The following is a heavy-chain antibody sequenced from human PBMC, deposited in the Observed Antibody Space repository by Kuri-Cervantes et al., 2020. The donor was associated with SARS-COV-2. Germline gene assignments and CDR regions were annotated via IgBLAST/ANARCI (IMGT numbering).Heavy chain of an antibody. CDR2: IKQDGSEK. CDR1: GFPFSNFG. CDR3: ARVAGDPYYFDY. D-gene: IGHD7-27*01. J-gene: IGHJ4*02. V-gene: IGHV3-7*01. Sequence: GESLKISCAASGFPFSNFGMHWVRQAPGKGLEWVANIKQDGSEKYYVDSVKGRFTISRDNAKNSLYLQMNSLRAEDTAVYYCARVAGDPYYFDYWGQGTLVTVSS.